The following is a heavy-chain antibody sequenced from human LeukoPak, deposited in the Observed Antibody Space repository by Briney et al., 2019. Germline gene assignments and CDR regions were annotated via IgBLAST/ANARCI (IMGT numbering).Heavy chain of an antibody. CDR3: ARGGSPIYDAFEI. D-gene: IGHD2/OR15-2a*01. J-gene: IGHJ3*02. Sequence: PGGPLRLSCVASGFTCSSYSMNWVRQAPGMGLVWVSHITSDVRTTNYADSVKGRFTISRDNAKNTLYLQMNSLSAEDTAVYYCARGGSPIYDAFEIWGQGTKVTVSS. CDR1: GFTCSSYS. V-gene: IGHV3-74*01. CDR2: ITSDVRTT.